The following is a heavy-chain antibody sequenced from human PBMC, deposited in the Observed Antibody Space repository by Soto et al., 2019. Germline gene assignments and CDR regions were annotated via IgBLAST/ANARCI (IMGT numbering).Heavy chain of an antibody. CDR1: GDPLSSGGYY. CDR3: AREGHSSWEWLDP. Sequence: QVQLQESGPGLVEPAQTLSLVCSVSGDPLSSGGYYWSWFRQSPVQALEWIGFVYHTGATYYHPSLESRVTMAVDMSKNEFSLKLTSVTAADTATYYCAREGHSSWEWLDPWGQGLLVTVAS. D-gene: IGHD1-26*01. J-gene: IGHJ5*02. V-gene: IGHV4-31*03. CDR2: VYHTGAT.